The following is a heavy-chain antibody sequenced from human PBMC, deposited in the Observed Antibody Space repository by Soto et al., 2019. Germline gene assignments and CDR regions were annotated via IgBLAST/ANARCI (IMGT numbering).Heavy chain of an antibody. CDR2: IYYSERTSYNSGST. J-gene: IGHJ4*02. CDR3: EGWDYDSSGDQDY. D-gene: IGHD3-22*01. Sequence: SETLSLTCTVSGDSMTSSSYYWGWIRQPPGKGLEWIGSIYYSERTSYNSGSTYYSPSLKSRVTISGDTSKSQFSLKLSSVTAADTAVYYCEGWDYDSSGDQDYWGQGTLVTVSS. CDR1: GDSMTSSSYY. V-gene: IGHV4-39*01.